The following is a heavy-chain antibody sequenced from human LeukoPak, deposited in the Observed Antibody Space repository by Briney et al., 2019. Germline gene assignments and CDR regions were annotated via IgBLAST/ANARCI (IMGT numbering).Heavy chain of an antibody. CDR2: ISTSSSYI. J-gene: IGHJ6*03. D-gene: IGHD4-17*01. Sequence: GGSLRLSCAAYGFTFSSYSMNWVRQAPGKGLEWVSFISTSSSYIYYADSVKGRFTISRDNAKNSLYLEMNSLRAEDTAVYYCARAEDYGDYGYYYYYMDVWGKGTTVTISS. CDR1: GFTFSSYS. CDR3: ARAEDYGDYGYYYYYMDV. V-gene: IGHV3-21*01.